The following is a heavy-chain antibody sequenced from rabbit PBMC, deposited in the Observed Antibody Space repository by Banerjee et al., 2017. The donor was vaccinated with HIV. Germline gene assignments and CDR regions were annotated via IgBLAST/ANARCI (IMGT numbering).Heavy chain of an antibody. CDR2: INSSSGST. CDR1: GFSFSNKYV. Sequence: QEQLEESGGDLVKPEGSLTLTCTASGFSFSNKYVMCWVRQAPGKGLEWIACINSSSGSTVYATWAKGRFTISKTSSTTVTLQMTSLTAADTATYFCARDESRTSGCAFDLWGPGTLVTVS. D-gene: IGHD1-1*01. CDR3: ARDESRTSGCAFDL. J-gene: IGHJ4*01. V-gene: IGHV1S45*01.